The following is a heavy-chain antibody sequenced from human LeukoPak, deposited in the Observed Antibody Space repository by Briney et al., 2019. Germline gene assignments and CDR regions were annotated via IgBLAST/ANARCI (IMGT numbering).Heavy chain of an antibody. V-gene: IGHV3-30*01. CDR1: GFTFSSYA. Sequence: PGGSLRLSCAASGFTFSSYAMSWVRQAPGKGLEWVAVISYDGSNKYYADSVKGRFTISRDNSENTLYLQMNSLRAEDTAVCYCATHFEMATIGYWGQGTLVTVSS. CDR3: ATHFEMATIGY. D-gene: IGHD5-24*01. J-gene: IGHJ4*02. CDR2: ISYDGSNK.